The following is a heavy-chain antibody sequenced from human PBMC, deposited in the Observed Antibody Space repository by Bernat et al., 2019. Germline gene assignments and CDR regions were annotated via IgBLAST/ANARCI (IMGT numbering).Heavy chain of an antibody. Sequence: QVQLVESGGGVVQPGRSRRLSCAASGFTFSSYGMHWVRQAPGKGLEWVAVISYDGSNKYYADSVKGRFTISRDNSKNTLYLQMNSLRAEDTAVYYCAKASSGYGDYFDYWGQGTLVTVSS. CDR3: AKASSGYGDYFDY. CDR2: ISYDGSNK. D-gene: IGHD3-22*01. CDR1: GFTFSSYG. J-gene: IGHJ4*02. V-gene: IGHV3-30*18.